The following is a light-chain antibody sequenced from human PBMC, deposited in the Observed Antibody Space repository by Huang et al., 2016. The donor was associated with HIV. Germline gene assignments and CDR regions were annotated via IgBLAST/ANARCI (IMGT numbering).Light chain of an antibody. CDR3: QQYGGSPPGVT. CDR2: NTS. J-gene: IGKJ4*01. CDR1: QSITTTY. Sequence: EIVLTQSPGTLSLSPGARATLSCRASQSITTTYLAWYQQKPGQPPRLLIYNTSKRASGIPDRFSGSGSGTDFSLTIRRLEPEDFVVYYCQQYGGSPPGVTFGGGTKVEV. V-gene: IGKV3-20*01.